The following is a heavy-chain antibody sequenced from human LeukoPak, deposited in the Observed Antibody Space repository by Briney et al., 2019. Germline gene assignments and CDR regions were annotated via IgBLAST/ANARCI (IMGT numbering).Heavy chain of an antibody. CDR3: ARKAYCFDY. J-gene: IGHJ4*02. Sequence: PSETLSLTCTVSGDSINDYYWSWIRQPPGKGLEWIGYISYSGSTNYNPSLKSRVTISVDTSKKQFSLKVSSVTAADTAVYYCARKAYCFDYWGQGTLVTVSS. CDR2: ISYSGST. V-gene: IGHV4-59*01. CDR1: GDSINDYY.